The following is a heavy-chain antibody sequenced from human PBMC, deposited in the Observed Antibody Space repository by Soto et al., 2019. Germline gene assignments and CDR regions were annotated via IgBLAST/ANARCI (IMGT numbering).Heavy chain of an antibody. J-gene: IGHJ4*02. CDR3: AGGGPRDGYSDLDY. D-gene: IGHD5-18*01. V-gene: IGHV3-23*01. Sequence: ELQLLESGGALVQPGGSLRLSCAASGFTFSTYAMTGIRQAPGKGLDWVARLTNTGDSTAYPDSVKGRFTISRDNPKSTMYLQMSTLRAEDTAVYYCAGGGPRDGYSDLDYWGQGTQVTVSS. CDR2: LTNTGDST. CDR1: GFTFSTYA.